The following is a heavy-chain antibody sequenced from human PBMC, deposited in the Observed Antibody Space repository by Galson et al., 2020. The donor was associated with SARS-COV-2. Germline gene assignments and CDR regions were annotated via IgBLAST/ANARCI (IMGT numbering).Heavy chain of an antibody. D-gene: IGHD3-10*01. J-gene: IGHJ5*02. CDR2: IKRDGSEK. CDR3: ARETDRDYVYGSGSHYTIWFDP. Sequence: TGGSLRLSCAASGFTFSSYWMSWVRQAPGKGLEWVANIKRDGSEKYYVDSVKGRFTISRDNAKNSLYLQMNSLRAEDTAVFYCARETDRDYVYGSGSHYTIWFDPWGQGTLVTVSS. V-gene: IGHV3-7*01. CDR1: GFTFSSYW.